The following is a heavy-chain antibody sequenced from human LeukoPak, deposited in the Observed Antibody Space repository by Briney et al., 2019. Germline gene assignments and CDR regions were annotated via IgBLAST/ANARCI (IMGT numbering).Heavy chain of an antibody. CDR1: GFTFSSYW. D-gene: IGHD3-10*01. CDR3: AKDGHYYGSGSPYYDY. Sequence: TGGSLRLSCAASGFTFSSYWMTWVRQAPGKGLEWVANINQDGSEKFLVDSVKGRFTVSRDNSKNTLYLQMNSLRAEDTAVYYCAKDGHYYGSGSPYYDYWGQGTLVTVSS. V-gene: IGHV3-7*03. CDR2: INQDGSEK. J-gene: IGHJ4*02.